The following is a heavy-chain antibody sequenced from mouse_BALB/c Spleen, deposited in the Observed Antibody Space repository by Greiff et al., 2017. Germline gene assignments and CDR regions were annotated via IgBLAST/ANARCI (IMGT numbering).Heavy chain of an antibody. CDR3: ARYGYEYAMDY. J-gene: IGHJ4*01. CDR1: GYTFTSYV. D-gene: IGHD1-2*01. V-gene: IGHV1-14*01. CDR2: INPYNDGT. Sequence: EVQLQESGPELVKPGASVKMSCKASGYTFTSYVMHWVKQKPGQGLEWIGYINPYNDGTKYNEKFKGKATLTSDKSSSTAYMELSSLTSEDSAVYYCARYGYEYAMDYWGQGTSVTVSS.